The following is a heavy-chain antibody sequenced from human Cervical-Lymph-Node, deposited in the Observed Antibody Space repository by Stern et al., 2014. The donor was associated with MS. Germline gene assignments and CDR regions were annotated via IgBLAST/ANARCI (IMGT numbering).Heavy chain of an antibody. Sequence: QVQLVQSGAEVKKPGASMKVSCKASGYSFSDFYIHWVRQAPGQGLEWMGRINPKTGGTKNAQKFRGRVTLTMDTSISPAYMELGRLKSDDTAVYYCTRGDLVIVSVVLGRFDPWGQGTLATVAS. CDR2: INPKTGGT. CDR3: TRGDLVIVSVVLGRFDP. V-gene: IGHV1-2*06. CDR1: GYSFSDFY. D-gene: IGHD2/OR15-2a*01. J-gene: IGHJ5*02.